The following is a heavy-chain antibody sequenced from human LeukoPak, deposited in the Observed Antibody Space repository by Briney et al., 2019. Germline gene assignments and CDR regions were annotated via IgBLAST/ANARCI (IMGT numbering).Heavy chain of an antibody. Sequence: GGSLRLSCAASGFTFSSYSMNWVRQAPGKGPEWVSSISSSSSYIYYADSVKGRFTISRDNAKNSLYLQMNSLRAEDTAVYYCARGIAARPFDYWGQGTLVTVSS. V-gene: IGHV3-21*01. J-gene: IGHJ4*02. CDR1: GFTFSSYS. CDR3: ARGIAARPFDY. CDR2: ISSSSSYI. D-gene: IGHD6-6*01.